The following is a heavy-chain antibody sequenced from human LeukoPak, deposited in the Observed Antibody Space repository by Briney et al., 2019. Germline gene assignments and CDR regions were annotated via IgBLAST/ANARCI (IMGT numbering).Heavy chain of an antibody. D-gene: IGHD3-10*01. V-gene: IGHV1-69*04. CDR3: ARDLSSGSYNWFDP. J-gene: IGHJ5*02. CDR2: IIPILGIA. CDR1: GGTFSSYA. Sequence: SVKVSCKASGGTFSSYAISWVRQAPGQGLEWMGRIIPILGIANYAQKFQGRVTTTADKSTSTAYMELSSLRSEDTAVYYCARDLSSGSYNWFDPWGQGTLVTVSS.